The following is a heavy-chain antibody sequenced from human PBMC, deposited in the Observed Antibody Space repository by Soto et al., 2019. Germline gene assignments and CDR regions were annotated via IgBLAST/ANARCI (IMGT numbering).Heavy chain of an antibody. Sequence: EVQLLESGGGLVRPGESLRLSCAASGFTFTKFAMSWVRQAPGEGLEWVSGISCYGGTASYADSVKGRFTIARDDSKNTLYLQMNSLRVEDTAEYFCAKADGEQWLLPHLENWGRGTLVTVS. CDR1: GFTFTKFA. D-gene: IGHD6-19*01. V-gene: IGHV3-23*01. CDR3: AKADGEQWLLPHLEN. J-gene: IGHJ4*02. CDR2: ISCYGGTA.